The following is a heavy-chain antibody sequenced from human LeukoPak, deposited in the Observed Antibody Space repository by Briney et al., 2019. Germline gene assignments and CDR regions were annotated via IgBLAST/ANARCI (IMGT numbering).Heavy chain of an antibody. Sequence: SVKVSCKASGFTFTSSAMQWVRQARGQRLEWIGWIVVGSGNTNYAQKFQERVTITRDMSTSTAYMELSSLRSEDTAVYYCAADLRVPWYNWNCDGATNAFDIWGQGTMVTVSS. CDR3: AADLRVPWYNWNCDGATNAFDI. CDR1: GFTFTSSA. CDR2: IVVGSGNT. J-gene: IGHJ3*02. V-gene: IGHV1-58*02. D-gene: IGHD1-7*01.